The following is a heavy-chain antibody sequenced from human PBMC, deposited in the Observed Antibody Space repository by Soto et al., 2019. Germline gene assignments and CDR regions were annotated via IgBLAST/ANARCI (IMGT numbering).Heavy chain of an antibody. CDR1: GGSISSGGYY. CDR3: ARNNWKYERWFDP. D-gene: IGHD1-7*01. V-gene: IGHV4-31*02. Sequence: PSETLSLTCTVSGGSISSGGYYWSWIRQHPGKGLEWIGYIYYSGSTYYNPSLKSRVTISVDTSKNQFSLKLSSVTAADTAVYYCARNNWKYERWFDPWGQGTLVTVSS. CDR2: IYYSGST. J-gene: IGHJ5*02.